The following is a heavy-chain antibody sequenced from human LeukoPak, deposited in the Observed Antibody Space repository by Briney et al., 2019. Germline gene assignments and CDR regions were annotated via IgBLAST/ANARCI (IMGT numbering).Heavy chain of an antibody. D-gene: IGHD6-13*01. V-gene: IGHV3-23*01. CDR2: ISGSGGST. J-gene: IGHJ4*02. CDR3: AKAPTISPAAGPKPDY. Sequence: GSLRLSCAASGFTFSSYAMSWVRYGPGKGLEWVSAISGSGGSTYYADSVKGRFTISRDNSKNTLYLQMNSLRAEDTAVYYCAKAPTISPAAGPKPDYWGQGTLVTVSS. CDR1: GFTFSSYA.